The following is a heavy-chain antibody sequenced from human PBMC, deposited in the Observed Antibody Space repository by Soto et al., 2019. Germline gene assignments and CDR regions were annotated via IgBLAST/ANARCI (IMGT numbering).Heavy chain of an antibody. CDR3: ARDGVEAARRLDY. V-gene: IGHV3-21*01. Sequence: PGGSWRLSCAASGFTFSSYSMNWVRQAPGKGLEWVSSISSSSSYIYYADSVKGRFTISRDNAKNTLYLQMNSLRAEDTAAYYCARDGVEAARRLDYWGQGTLVTVSS. CDR2: ISSSSSYI. J-gene: IGHJ4*02. CDR1: GFTFSSYS. D-gene: IGHD3-3*01.